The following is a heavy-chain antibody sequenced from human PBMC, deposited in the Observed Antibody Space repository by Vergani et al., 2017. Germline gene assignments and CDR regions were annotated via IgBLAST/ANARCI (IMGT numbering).Heavy chain of an antibody. CDR3: VREHCSSTSCYNSWFDP. J-gene: IGHJ5*02. CDR2: INPNSGGT. V-gene: IGHV1-2*02. CDR1: GYTFTGYY. Sequence: QVQLVQSGAEVKKPGASVKVSCKASGYTFTGYYMHWVRQAPGQGLEWMGWINPNSGGTNYAQKFQGRVTMTRDTSISTAYMELSRLRSDDTAVYYCVREHCSSTSCYNSWFDPWGQGTLVTVSS. D-gene: IGHD2-2*02.